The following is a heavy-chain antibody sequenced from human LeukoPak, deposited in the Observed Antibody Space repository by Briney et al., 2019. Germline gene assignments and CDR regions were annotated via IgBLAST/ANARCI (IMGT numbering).Heavy chain of an antibody. J-gene: IGHJ4*02. V-gene: IGHV4-59*01. CDR1: GCSISSYY. CDR2: IYYSGST. Sequence: SETLSLTFPFSGCSISSYYWSWIRQPPAKGLEWIGYIYYSGSTNYNPSLKSRVTISVDTSKNQFSLKLSSVTAADTAVYYCARVPYDSSGYYPFDYWGQGTLVTVSS. CDR3: ARVPYDSSGYYPFDY. D-gene: IGHD3-22*01.